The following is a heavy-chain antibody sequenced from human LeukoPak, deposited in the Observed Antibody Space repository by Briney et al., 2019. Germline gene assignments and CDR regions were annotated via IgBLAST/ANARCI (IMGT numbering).Heavy chain of an antibody. V-gene: IGHV3-23*01. CDR2: IPASGGST. CDR1: GFTFSSNV. J-gene: IGHJ4*02. D-gene: IGHD6-19*01. CDR3: AKESSGGWYFDY. Sequence: GGSLRLSCAASGFTFSSNVMTWVRQAPGKGLEWVSSIPASGGSTYYAGSAKGRFTISRDNSKNSLYLQMNSLRAEDTAVYYCAKESSGGWYFDYWGQGTLVTVSS.